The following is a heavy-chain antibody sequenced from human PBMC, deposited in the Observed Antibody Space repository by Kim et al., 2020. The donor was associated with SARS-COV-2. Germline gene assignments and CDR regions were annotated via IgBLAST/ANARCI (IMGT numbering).Heavy chain of an antibody. D-gene: IGHD1-1*01. CDR3: NRVPGTTLAFWDAFD. CDR2: IRSNGNGYAT. J-gene: IGHJ3*02. V-gene: IGHV3-73*01. CDR1: GFTFSDSA. Sequence: GGSLRLSCAASGFTFSDSAMHWVRRASGKGLEWVGRIRSNGNGYATAYSASGRGRFTISRDDSRNTAYLQMNSLKTEDTADCDCNRVPGTTLAFWDAFD.